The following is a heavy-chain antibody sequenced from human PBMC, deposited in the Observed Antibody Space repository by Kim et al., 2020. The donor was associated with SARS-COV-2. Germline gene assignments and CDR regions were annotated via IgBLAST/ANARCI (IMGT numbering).Heavy chain of an antibody. CDR3: ARRGYYDSSGYYYV. Sequence: NPSLKGRVTISVDTAKNQFSLKLSSVTAADTAVYYCARRGYYDSSGYYYVWGQGTLVTVSS. V-gene: IGHV4-39*01. J-gene: IGHJ4*02. D-gene: IGHD3-22*01.